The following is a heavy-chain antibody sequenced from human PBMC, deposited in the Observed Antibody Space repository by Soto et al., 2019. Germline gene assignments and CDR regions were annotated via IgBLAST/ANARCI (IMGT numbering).Heavy chain of an antibody. J-gene: IGHJ5*02. D-gene: IGHD2-21*01. CDR2: IYVTGAV. Sequence: PFVTMSLTCSVAGAARKIGDDYWSWIRQVPGKGLERIGHIYVTGAVDYNPSLRDRITISQDTSERQFSLNLRLVTAADTAVYYCARLRIATNNYKWFNPWGQGTWSPSPQ. V-gene: IGHV4-31*03. CDR3: ARLRIATNNYKWFNP. CDR1: GAARKIGDDY.